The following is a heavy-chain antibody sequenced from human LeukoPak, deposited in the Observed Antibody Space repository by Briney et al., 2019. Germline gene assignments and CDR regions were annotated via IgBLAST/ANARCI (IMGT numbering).Heavy chain of an antibody. D-gene: IGHD2-2*01. CDR3: ARADCFSSTCYLRSSWFDP. Sequence: NPGGSLRLSCAASGFSLSSYDMNWVRQAPGKGLEWVSSTSTTSTYIYYRYSVKGRFTISRDNARNSLYLQMNGLRAEDTAVYYCARADCFSSTCYLRSSWFDPWGQGTLVTVSS. CDR2: TSTTSTYI. CDR1: GFSLSSYD. V-gene: IGHV3-21*01. J-gene: IGHJ5*02.